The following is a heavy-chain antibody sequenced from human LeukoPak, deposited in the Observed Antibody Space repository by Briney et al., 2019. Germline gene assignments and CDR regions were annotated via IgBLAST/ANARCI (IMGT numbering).Heavy chain of an antibody. J-gene: IGHJ4*02. V-gene: IGHV1-2*02. CDR3: ARGHSDIWYSLGQ. D-gene: IGHD1-26*01. CDR1: GYTFTGYY. CDR2: INPNSGGT. Sequence: ASVKVSCKTSGYTFTGYYIHWVRQASGQGLEWVGWINPNSGGTKYSQQLQGRVTLTRDTSISTADMELSRLTSDDTAVYYCARGHSDIWYSLGQWGQGTLVTVSA.